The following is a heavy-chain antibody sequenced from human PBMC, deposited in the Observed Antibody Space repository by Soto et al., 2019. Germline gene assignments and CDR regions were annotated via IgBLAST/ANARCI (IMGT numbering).Heavy chain of an antibody. V-gene: IGHV4-59*01. Sequence: SETLSLTCTVSGSDITTYYWSWLRQSPGKGLEWIGHIYDTGSTTYNPSLKSRVTISVDTSNKQFSLRLTSVTAADTAVYYCARCPIDHNWFDPWGQGTLVTSPQ. D-gene: IGHD3-9*01. CDR3: ARCPIDHNWFDP. CDR2: IYDTGST. CDR1: GSDITTYY. J-gene: IGHJ5*02.